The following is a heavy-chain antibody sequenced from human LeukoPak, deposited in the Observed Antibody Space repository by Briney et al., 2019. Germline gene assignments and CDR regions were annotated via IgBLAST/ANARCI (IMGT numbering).Heavy chain of an antibody. CDR1: GFTVSSNY. J-gene: IGHJ6*02. D-gene: IGHD2-2*01. V-gene: IGHV3-53*01. CDR3: ARGYCTSTSCRYVMDV. Sequence: GGSLRLSCAASGFTVSSNYMSWVRQAPGKGLEWVSVIYSGDKTYYADPVKGRFTIPRDNSKNTLYLLMNSLRGEDTAVYYCARGYCTSTSCRYVMDVWGQGTTVTVSS. CDR2: IYSGDKT.